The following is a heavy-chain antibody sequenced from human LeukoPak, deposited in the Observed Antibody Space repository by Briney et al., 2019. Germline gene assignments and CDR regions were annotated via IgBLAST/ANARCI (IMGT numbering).Heavy chain of an antibody. CDR3: ARDHIPGAYYDILTGPPRYYLDY. Sequence: GASVKVSCKASGGTFSSYAISWVRQAPGQGLEWMGRIIPILGIANYAQKFQGRVTITADKSTSTAYMELSSLRSEDTAVYYCARDHIPGAYYDILTGPPRYYLDYWGQGTLVTVSS. CDR2: IIPILGIA. J-gene: IGHJ4*02. D-gene: IGHD3-9*01. CDR1: GGTFSSYA. V-gene: IGHV1-69*04.